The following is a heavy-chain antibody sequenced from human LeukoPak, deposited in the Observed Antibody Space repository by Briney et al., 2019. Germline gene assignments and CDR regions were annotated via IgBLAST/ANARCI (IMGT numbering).Heavy chain of an antibody. J-gene: IGHJ4*02. V-gene: IGHV4-59*01. D-gene: IGHD3-22*01. CDR2: IFYSGTT. CDR3: ARGGWNKFDY. CDR1: GGSISSYY. Sequence: SETLSLTCTVSGGSISSYYWSWIRQPPGKGQEWIGFIFYSGTTNYNPSLKSRVAISVDTSKNQFSLKLSSVTAADTAVYYCARGGWNKFDYWGQGTLVTVSS.